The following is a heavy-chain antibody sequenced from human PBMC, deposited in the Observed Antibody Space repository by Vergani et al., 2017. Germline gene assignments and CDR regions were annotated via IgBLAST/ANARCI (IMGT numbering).Heavy chain of an antibody. V-gene: IGHV3-33*01. D-gene: IGHD3-10*01. Sequence: QVQLEESGGGVVQPGRSLRLSCAGSGFTLSSHAMHWVRQAPGKGLEWVAFIQYDGSDIFYADFVEGRFTISRDNANNLVYLQMSSVRADDTAVYYCARDYGSGPPQSRRLLYDIGWFDPWGQGTLVTVSS. CDR1: GFTLSSHA. J-gene: IGHJ5*02. CDR3: ARDYGSGPPQSRRLLYDIGWFDP. CDR2: IQYDGSDI.